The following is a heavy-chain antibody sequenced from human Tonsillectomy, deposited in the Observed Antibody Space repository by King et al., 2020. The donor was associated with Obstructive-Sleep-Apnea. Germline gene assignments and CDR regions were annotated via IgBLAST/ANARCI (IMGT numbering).Heavy chain of an antibody. Sequence: VQLVESGGGLVQPGGSLRLSCAASGFTFSSYAMSWVRQAPGKGLEWVSAISGSGGRTYYADSLKGRFTISRDNSKNTLYLQMNSLRAEDTAVYYCAKDLSFDDAVGEFDYWGQGTLVTVSS. J-gene: IGHJ4*02. CDR2: ISGSGGRT. CDR3: AKDLSFDDAVGEFDY. D-gene: IGHD2-2*01. CDR1: GFTFSSYA. V-gene: IGHV3-23*04.